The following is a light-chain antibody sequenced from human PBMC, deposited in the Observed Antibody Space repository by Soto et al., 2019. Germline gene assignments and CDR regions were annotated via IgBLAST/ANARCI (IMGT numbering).Light chain of an antibody. J-gene: IGKJ5*01. CDR2: GAS. CDR1: QSVSSN. CDR3: QQRSNWIT. Sequence: LKQSPATLSSYTGDRVTLSCRASQSVSSNLAWYQHKPGQAPRLLTYGASTRATGIPARFSGSGSGTDFTLTISSVEPEDFAVYYCQQRSNWITFGQGGLLEN. V-gene: IGKV3-11*01.